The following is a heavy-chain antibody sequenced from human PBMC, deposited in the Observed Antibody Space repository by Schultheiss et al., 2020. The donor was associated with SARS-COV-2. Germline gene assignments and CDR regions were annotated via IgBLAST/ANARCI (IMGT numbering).Heavy chain of an antibody. J-gene: IGHJ4*02. CDR2: ISGSGGST. Sequence: GGSLRLSCAASGFTFSSYSLNWVRQAPGKGLEWVSAISGSGGSTYYADSVKGRFTISRDNSKNTLYLQMNSLRAEDTAVYYCATTPTHHPFDYWGQGTLVTVSS. CDR3: ATTPTHHPFDY. CDR1: GFTFSSYS. D-gene: IGHD4-11*01. V-gene: IGHV3-23*01.